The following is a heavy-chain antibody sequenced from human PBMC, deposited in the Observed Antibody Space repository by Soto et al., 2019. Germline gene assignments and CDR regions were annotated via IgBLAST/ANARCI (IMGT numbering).Heavy chain of an antibody. J-gene: IGHJ5*02. CDR3: GSSAGSSAGWFDP. D-gene: IGHD6-6*01. CDR1: GGSISSSTYY. V-gene: IGHV4-39*01. Sequence: QLQLQESGPGLVKPSETLSLTCAVSGGSISSSTYYWGWIRQPPGQGLEWIGTIYYSGSTYYNPSLHSRLTISLATSKNQCSLKLISVTAADTAVDYCGSSAGSSAGWFDPWGQGTLVTVSS. CDR2: IYYSGST.